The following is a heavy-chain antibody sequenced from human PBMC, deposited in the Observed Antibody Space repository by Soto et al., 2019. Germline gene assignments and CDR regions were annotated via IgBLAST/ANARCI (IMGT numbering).Heavy chain of an antibody. Sequence: GEPLKICCKGSGYSFTNYWIGWVRQMPGKGLEWMGIIYPGDSDTRYSPSFQGQVTISADKSISTAYLQWSSLKASDTAMYYCARAPHKRHCSGGSCYGYYYYMDVWGKGTTVTVSS. D-gene: IGHD2-15*01. CDR3: ARAPHKRHCSGGSCYGYYYYMDV. CDR2: IYPGDSDT. V-gene: IGHV5-51*01. CDR1: GYSFTNYW. J-gene: IGHJ6*03.